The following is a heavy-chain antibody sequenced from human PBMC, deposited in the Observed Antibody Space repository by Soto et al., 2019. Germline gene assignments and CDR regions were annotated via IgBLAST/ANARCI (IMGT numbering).Heavy chain of an antibody. D-gene: IGHD6-19*01. CDR1: GYSFTSYW. V-gene: IGHV5-51*01. Sequence: PGESLKISCKGSGYSFTSYWIGWVRQMPGKGLEWMGIIYPGDSDTRYSPSFQGQVTISADKSISTAYLQWSSLKASDTAMYYCARHHIAVAYPYYLDYWGQGTLVTVSS. J-gene: IGHJ4*02. CDR2: IYPGDSDT. CDR3: ARHHIAVAYPYYLDY.